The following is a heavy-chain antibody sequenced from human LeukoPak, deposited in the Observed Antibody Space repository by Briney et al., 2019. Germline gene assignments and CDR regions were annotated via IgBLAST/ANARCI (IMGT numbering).Heavy chain of an antibody. V-gene: IGHV4-31*03. CDR1: GGSISSGDYC. CDR3: ARHVAGASGAYFDY. CDR2: VYYSGST. J-gene: IGHJ4*02. D-gene: IGHD2-15*01. Sequence: SETLSLTCTVSGGSISSGDYCWSWIRQHPGKGLEWIGFVYYSGSTYYNLSLKSRATISVDTSMNQFSLKLSSVTAADTAVYYCARHVAGASGAYFDYWGQGTLVTVSS.